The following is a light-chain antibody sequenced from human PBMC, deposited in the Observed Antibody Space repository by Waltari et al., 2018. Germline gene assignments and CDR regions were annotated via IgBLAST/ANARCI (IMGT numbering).Light chain of an antibody. Sequence: QSALPQPASVSGSPGQSLTISCSGTDSNVGAYDFVSWYQQPPGKAPHLIIYEGSNRPSGISNRFSASKSGNTASLTISGLQAEDEADYYCSSYTTSSSPGVFGTGTRVTVL. V-gene: IGLV2-14*01. CDR3: SSYTTSSSPGV. J-gene: IGLJ1*01. CDR2: EGS. CDR1: DSNVGAYDF.